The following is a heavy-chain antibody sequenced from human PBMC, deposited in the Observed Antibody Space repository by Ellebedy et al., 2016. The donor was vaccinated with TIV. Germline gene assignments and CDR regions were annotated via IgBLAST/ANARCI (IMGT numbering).Heavy chain of an antibody. CDR1: GFTFSSYS. J-gene: IGHJ4*02. CDR2: ISSSSSTI. CDR3: ARDPRSTSLDY. D-gene: IGHD2-2*01. Sequence: GGSLRLXXAASGFTFSSYSMNWVRQAPGKGLEWVSYISSSSSTIYYADSVKGRFTISRDNAKNSLYLQMNSLRAEDTAVYYCARDPRSTSLDYWGQGTLVTVSS. V-gene: IGHV3-48*01.